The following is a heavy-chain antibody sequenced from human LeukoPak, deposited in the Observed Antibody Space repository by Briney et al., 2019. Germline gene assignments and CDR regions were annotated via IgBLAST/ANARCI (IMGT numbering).Heavy chain of an antibody. CDR1: GGSINSY. D-gene: IGHD6-19*01. CDR3: ASSWRQWLGDWGFDP. J-gene: IGHJ5*02. Sequence: SETLSLTCTVSGGSINSYWSWIRQPAGKGLEWIGRISGSGTITYNPALQSRLSISIDTSKNQFSLKLMSVTAADTAVYYCASSWRQWLGDWGFDPWGQGTLVTVSS. V-gene: IGHV4-4*07. CDR2: ISGSGTI.